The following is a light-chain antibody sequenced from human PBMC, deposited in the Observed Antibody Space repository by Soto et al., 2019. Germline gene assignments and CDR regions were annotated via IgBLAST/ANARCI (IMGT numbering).Light chain of an antibody. V-gene: IGKV1-39*01. Sequence: DIQMTQSPSSLSASVGDRVTITCRTSQTVGNNLNWYQRKPGKAPSLLIYASSTLQSGVPSRFIGSGSETEFTLTISSLQPEDFATYYCQQDNMTPFTFGPGTKVDI. CDR2: ASS. J-gene: IGKJ3*01. CDR1: QTVGNN. CDR3: QQDNMTPFT.